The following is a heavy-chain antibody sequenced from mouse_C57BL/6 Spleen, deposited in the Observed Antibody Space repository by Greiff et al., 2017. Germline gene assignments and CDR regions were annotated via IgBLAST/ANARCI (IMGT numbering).Heavy chain of an antibody. D-gene: IGHD1-1*01. Sequence: QVQLQQPGAELVRPGTSVKLSCKASGYTFTSYWMHWVKQRPGQGLEWIGVIDPSDSYTNYNQKFKGKATLSVDTSSSTAYMQLSSLTSEDSAVYCCARDDTVVAWLEYGGQGTSVTVSA. CDR1: GYTFTSYW. V-gene: IGHV1-59*01. CDR3: ARDDTVVAWLEY. CDR2: IDPSDSYT. J-gene: IGHJ4*01.